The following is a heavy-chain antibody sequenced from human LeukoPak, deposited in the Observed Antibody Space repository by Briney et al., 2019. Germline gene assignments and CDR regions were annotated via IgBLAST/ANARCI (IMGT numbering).Heavy chain of an antibody. CDR2: IYYSGTT. V-gene: IGHV4-59*01. CDR1: GGSISSYY. CDR3: ARESYSGYLDV. D-gene: IGHD1-1*01. J-gene: IGHJ6*02. Sequence: PSETLSLTCTVSGGSISSYYWSWIRQPPGKGLEWIGFIYYSGTTNYNPSLKSRLPISVDTYKNQFSLKLSSVTAADTAVYYCARESYSGYLDVWGQGTTVTVSS.